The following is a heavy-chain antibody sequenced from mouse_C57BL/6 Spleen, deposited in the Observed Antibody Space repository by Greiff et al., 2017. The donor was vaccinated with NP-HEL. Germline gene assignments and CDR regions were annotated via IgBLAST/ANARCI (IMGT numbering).Heavy chain of an antibody. CDR1: GYSFTGYY. V-gene: IGHV1-42*01. CDR2: INPSTGGT. CDR3: ARETTVVGAMDY. D-gene: IGHD1-1*01. Sequence: VQLQQSGPELVKPGASVKISCKASGYSFTGYYMNWVKQSPEKSLEWIGEINPSTGGTTYNQKFKAKATLTVDKSSSTAYMQLKSLTSEDSAVYYCARETTVVGAMDYWGQGTSVTVSS. J-gene: IGHJ4*01.